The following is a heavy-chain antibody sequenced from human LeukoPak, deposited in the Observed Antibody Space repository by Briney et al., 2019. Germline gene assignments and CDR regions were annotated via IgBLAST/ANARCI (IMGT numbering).Heavy chain of an antibody. CDR3: ARQTGSGLFILP. D-gene: IGHD3/OR15-3a*01. J-gene: IGHJ4*02. CDR1: GVSISSSNSY. V-gene: IGHV4-39*01. Sequence: SETLSLTCTISGVSISSSNSYWGWIRQPPGKGLEWIGSIYYSGNTYYNASLKSQVSISIDTSKNQFSLRLTSVTAADTAVYYCARQTGSGLFILPGGQGTLVTVSS. CDR2: IYYSGNT.